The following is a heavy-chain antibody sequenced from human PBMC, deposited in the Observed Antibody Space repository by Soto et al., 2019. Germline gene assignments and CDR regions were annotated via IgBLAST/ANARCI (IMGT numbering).Heavy chain of an antibody. V-gene: IGHV3-13*01. CDR2: IGTDGDS. J-gene: IGHJ4*02. D-gene: IGHD6-19*01. CDR1: GFTFSSYD. CDR3: VRGGYSSGWYYFDY. Sequence: VGSLRLSCAASGFTFSSYDMHWVRQGTGRGLEWVSGIGTDGDSYYAGSVKDRFTISRENGKNSLYLEMNDLRAGDTAVYYCVRGGYSSGWYYFDYWGQGILVTVSS.